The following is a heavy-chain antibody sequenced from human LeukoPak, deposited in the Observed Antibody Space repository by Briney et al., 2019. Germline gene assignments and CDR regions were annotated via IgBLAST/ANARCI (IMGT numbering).Heavy chain of an antibody. CDR1: GGSISSYY. D-gene: IGHD6-19*01. CDR3: ARDSSGWYHWFQP. CDR2: IYYSGST. J-gene: IGHJ5*02. Sequence: PSETLSLTCTVSGGSISSYYWRWIRQPPGKGLEWIGYIYYSGSTNYNPSLKSPVTISVDTSKNHISLKQTSVTAADTAVYYCARDSSGWYHWFQPWAEGPRDTVSS. V-gene: IGHV4-59*01.